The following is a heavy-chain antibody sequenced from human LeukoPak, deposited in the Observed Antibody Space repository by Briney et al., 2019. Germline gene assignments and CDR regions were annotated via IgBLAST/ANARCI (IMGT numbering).Heavy chain of an antibody. V-gene: IGHV3-7*01. CDR1: GFTFSNYW. J-gene: IGHJ4*02. CDR2: IKKDGSDK. D-gene: IGHD2-15*01. CDR3: GSGGGWVSDF. Sequence: QPGGSLRLSCAASGFTFSNYWMTWVRQAPGKGLEWVANIKKDGSDKYYADSVQGRFTISRDNAKNSLYLQMNSLRVEDTAMYYCGSGGGWVSDFRGQGTLVSVSS.